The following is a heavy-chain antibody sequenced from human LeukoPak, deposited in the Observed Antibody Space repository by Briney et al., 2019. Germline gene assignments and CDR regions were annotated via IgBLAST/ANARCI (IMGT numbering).Heavy chain of an antibody. CDR1: GYSFTSSY. J-gene: IGHJ4*02. CDR3: ASLRSGIAVAGPDFDY. D-gene: IGHD6-19*01. CDR2: INPNSGGT. Sequence: ASVKVSCKASGYSFTSSYMHFLRQAPGQGLEWMGWINPNSGGTNYAQKFQGRVTMTRDTSISTAYMELSRLRSDDTAVYYCASLRSGIAVAGPDFDYWGQGTLVTVSS. V-gene: IGHV1-2*02.